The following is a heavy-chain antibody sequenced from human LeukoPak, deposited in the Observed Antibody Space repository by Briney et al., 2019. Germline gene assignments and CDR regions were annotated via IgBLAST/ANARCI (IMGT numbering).Heavy chain of an antibody. Sequence: SETLSLTCTVSGGSISSSSYYWGWIRQPPGKGLECLGSIYYSGSTYYNPSLKSRVTISVDTSKNQFSLKLSSVTAADTAVYYCARLWSYYYDSSGYWYWGQGTLVTVSS. D-gene: IGHD3-22*01. CDR3: ARLWSYYYDSSGYWY. CDR1: GGSISSSSYY. CDR2: IYYSGST. J-gene: IGHJ4*02. V-gene: IGHV4-39*01.